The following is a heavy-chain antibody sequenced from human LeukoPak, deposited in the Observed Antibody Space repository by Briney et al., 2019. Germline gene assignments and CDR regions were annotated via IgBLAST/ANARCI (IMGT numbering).Heavy chain of an antibody. V-gene: IGHV1-69*05. CDR2: IIPIFGTA. D-gene: IGHD3-22*01. J-gene: IGHJ5*02. CDR1: GGTFSSYA. CDR3: ARNYYDSSGYYYVGWFDP. Sequence: SVKVSCKASGGTFSSYAISWVRQAPGQGLEWMGGIIPIFGTANYAQKFQGRVTITTDESTSTAYMELSSLRSEDTAVYYCARNYYDSSGYYYVGWFDPWGQGTLVTVSS.